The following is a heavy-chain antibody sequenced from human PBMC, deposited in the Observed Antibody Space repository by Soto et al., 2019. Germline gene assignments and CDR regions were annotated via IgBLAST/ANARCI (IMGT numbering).Heavy chain of an antibody. J-gene: IGHJ6*02. CDR3: APGLAPHSSYSGMDV. CDR1: GGSISSYY. V-gene: IGHV4-59*01. CDR2: IYYSGST. Sequence: QVQLQESGPGLVKPSETLSLTCTVSGGSISSYYWSWIRQPPGKGLEWIGYIYYSGSTNYNPSLKSRVTISVVTSSQQSSPLLRSAVAADTAVFYCAPGLAPHSSYSGMDVWGQGTTVTVSS.